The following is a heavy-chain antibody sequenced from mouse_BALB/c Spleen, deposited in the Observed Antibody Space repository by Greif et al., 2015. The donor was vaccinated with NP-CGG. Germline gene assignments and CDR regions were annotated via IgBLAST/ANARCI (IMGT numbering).Heavy chain of an antibody. V-gene: IGHV2-6-4*01. Sequence: QVQLKRSGHGLVAPSQSLSITCTVSGFSLSRYSVHWVRQPPGKGLEWLGMIWGGGSTDYNSALKSRPSISKDNSKSXXFLKMNSLHTDDTAMFYCARKGFITTVEGYAMDYWGQVSSVTVSS. CDR2: IWGGGST. CDR3: ARKGFITTVEGYAMDY. J-gene: IGHJ4*01. D-gene: IGHD1-1*01. CDR1: GFSLSRYS.